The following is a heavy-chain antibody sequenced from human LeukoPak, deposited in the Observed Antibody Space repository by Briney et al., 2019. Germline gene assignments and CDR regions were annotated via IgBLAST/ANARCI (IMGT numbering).Heavy chain of an antibody. D-gene: IGHD2-2*01. CDR1: GFTFSSYA. CDR2: ISSSVRT. V-gene: IGHV3-23*01. CDR3: ASWLGDYAGRHPNYCSSARCSPFDS. J-gene: IGHJ4*02. Sequence: GGSLRLSCAASGFTFSSYALTWVRQAPGKGLEWVSSISSSVRTSYADSVKGRFTVSRDNSRNTLYVEMNSLRVEDTALYYCASWLGDYAGRHPNYCSSARCSPFDSWGQGTLVTVSS.